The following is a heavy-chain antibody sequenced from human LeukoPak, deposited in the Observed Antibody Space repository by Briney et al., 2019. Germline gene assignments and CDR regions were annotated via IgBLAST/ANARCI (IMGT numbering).Heavy chain of an antibody. CDR1: GFRFSGYW. D-gene: IGHD4-17*01. CDR2: IKEDGSEK. J-gene: IGHJ4*02. Sequence: GGSLRLSCAASGFRFSGYWMSWVRQAPGKGLEWVANIKEDGSEKYYVDSVGGRFTISRDNAKNSLYLQVNSLRAEDTAVYYCARPYRYGDYASFDNWGQGTLVTVTS. V-gene: IGHV3-7*05. CDR3: ARPYRYGDYASFDN.